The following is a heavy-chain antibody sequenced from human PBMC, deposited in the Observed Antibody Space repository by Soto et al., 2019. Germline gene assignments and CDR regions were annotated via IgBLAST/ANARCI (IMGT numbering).Heavy chain of an antibody. CDR1: GFTVSSNY. CDR2: IYSGGST. J-gene: IGHJ6*02. CDR3: ARDGRGSNYGMDV. V-gene: IGHV3-53*01. D-gene: IGHD1-26*01. Sequence: PGGSLRLSCAASGFTVSSNYMSWVRQAPGKGLEWVSVIYSGGSTYYADSVKGRFTISRDNSKNTLYLQMNSLRAEDTAVYYCARDGRGSNYGMDVWGQGTTVTVSS.